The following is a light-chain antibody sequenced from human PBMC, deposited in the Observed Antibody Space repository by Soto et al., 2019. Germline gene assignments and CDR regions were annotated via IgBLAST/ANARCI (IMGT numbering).Light chain of an antibody. CDR3: QQSYSTLTWT. CDR1: QTISTY. CDR2: DAS. J-gene: IGKJ1*01. V-gene: IGKV1-39*01. Sequence: IQMTHSLSSLSASIGDRVTITCRASQTISTYLNWYEQKPVKAPRLLIYDASSLLSGVPSRFSGSGSGTDFTLTISSLQPEDFATYYCQQSYSTLTWTFGQGSKVAI.